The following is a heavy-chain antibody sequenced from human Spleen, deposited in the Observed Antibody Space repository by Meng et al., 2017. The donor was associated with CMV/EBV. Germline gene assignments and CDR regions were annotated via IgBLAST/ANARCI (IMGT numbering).Heavy chain of an antibody. V-gene: IGHV4-39*07. Sequence: QLQLQESGPGLVKPSETLSLTCTVSGGSISSSSYYWGWIRQPPGKGLEWIGSIYYSGSTYYNPSLKSRVTISVDTSKNQFSLKLNSVTAADTAVYYCARQVAQQLVGTNWFDPWGQGTLVTVSS. D-gene: IGHD6-13*01. CDR2: IYYSGST. CDR3: ARQVAQQLVGTNWFDP. CDR1: GGSISSSSYY. J-gene: IGHJ5*02.